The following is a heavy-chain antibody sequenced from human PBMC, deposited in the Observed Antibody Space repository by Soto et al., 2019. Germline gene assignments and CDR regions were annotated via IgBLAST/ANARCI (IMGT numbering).Heavy chain of an antibody. CDR3: ARAGGYSGYDWGADAFGI. D-gene: IGHD5-12*01. CDR1: RGSITNYF. Sequence: SETLSLTCTVSRGSITNYFWTWIRQSPGRGLEWIGYISYSGTTNYNAYLKSRVTISVDTSKNQFSLKLSSVTAADTAVYYCARAGGYSGYDWGADAFGIWGQGTMVTVSS. J-gene: IGHJ3*02. V-gene: IGHV4-59*01. CDR2: ISYSGTT.